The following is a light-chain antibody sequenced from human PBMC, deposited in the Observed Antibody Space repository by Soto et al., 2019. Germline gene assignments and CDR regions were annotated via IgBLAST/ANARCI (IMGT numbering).Light chain of an antibody. J-gene: IGLJ2*01. Sequence: QSALTQPASVSGSPGQSITISCTGTSSDVGGYKYVSWYQHHPGKAPELIIYEASNRPSGVSNRFSGSKSDNTASLTISGLQPEDEAHYYCTSYTSSHTRVFGGGTKLTVL. CDR2: EAS. CDR1: SSDVGGYKY. V-gene: IGLV2-14*01. CDR3: TSYTSSHTRV.